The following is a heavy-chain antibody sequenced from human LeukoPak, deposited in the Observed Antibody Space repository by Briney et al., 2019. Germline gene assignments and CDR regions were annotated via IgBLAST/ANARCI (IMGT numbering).Heavy chain of an antibody. Sequence: SVTLSLTCAVYGGSFSGYYWSWIRQPPGKGLEWIGEINHSGSTNYNPSLKSRVTISVDTSKNQFSLKLSSVTAADTAVYYCARVLRKGPYGDGGYFYFYMDVWGKGTTVTVSS. V-gene: IGHV4-34*01. CDR1: GGSFSGYY. CDR3: ARVLRKGPYGDGGYFYFYMDV. CDR2: INHSGST. J-gene: IGHJ6*03. D-gene: IGHD4-17*01.